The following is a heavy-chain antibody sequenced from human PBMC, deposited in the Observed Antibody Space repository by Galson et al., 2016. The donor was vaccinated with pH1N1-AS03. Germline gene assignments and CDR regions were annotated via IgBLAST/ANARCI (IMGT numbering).Heavy chain of an antibody. CDR1: GDSFPGYY. Sequence: ETLSLTCHVHGDSFPGYYWTWLRQSPGKGLEWIGEIIHGGRTTYSPSLKSRATIFLDTSKNQFSLNLTAVTAADTAIYYCSRGKKRGSSDTAVWFDPWGQGALVSVSS. D-gene: IGHD2-21*02. CDR2: IIHGGRT. J-gene: IGHJ5*02. V-gene: IGHV4-34*01. CDR3: SRGKKRGSSDTAVWFDP.